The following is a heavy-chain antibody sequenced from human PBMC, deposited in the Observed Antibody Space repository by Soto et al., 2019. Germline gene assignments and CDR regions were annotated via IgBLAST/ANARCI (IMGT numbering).Heavy chain of an antibody. CDR1: GGSISSEYFH. D-gene: IGHD2-21*02. V-gene: IGHV4-30-4*08. CDR2: IHYTGSI. CDR3: AREDDGGDRDYYGLDV. J-gene: IGHJ6*02. Sequence: QVQLQQSGPGLVEPSQTLSLTCAVSGGSISSEYFHWTWIRQSPGKGLEWIGYIHYTGSIMYNPSFKSRLTRAVDTTKNQFSLQLTSVTAADTAVYFCAREDDGGDRDYYGLDVCGQGTTVTVSS.